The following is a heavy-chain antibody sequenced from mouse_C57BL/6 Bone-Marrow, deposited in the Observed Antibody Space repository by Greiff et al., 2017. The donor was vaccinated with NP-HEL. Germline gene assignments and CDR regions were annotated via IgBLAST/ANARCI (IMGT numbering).Heavy chain of an antibody. Sequence: QVQLQQSGAELARPGASVKLSCKASGYTFTSYGISWVKQRTGQGLEWIGEIYPRSGNTYYNEKFKGKATLTADKSSSTAYMELRSLTSEDSAVYFCARVDYDGDSYYCDDWGRGTTLTVSS. CDR3: ARVDYDGDSYYCDD. J-gene: IGHJ2*01. D-gene: IGHD2-3*01. V-gene: IGHV1-81*01. CDR2: IYPRSGNT. CDR1: GYTFTSYG.